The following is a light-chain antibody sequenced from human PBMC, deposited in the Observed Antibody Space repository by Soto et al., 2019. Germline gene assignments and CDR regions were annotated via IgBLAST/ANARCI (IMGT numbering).Light chain of an antibody. CDR1: QSVSSSY. J-gene: IGKJ1*01. Sequence: EIVLTHSPDTLSLSPCERATLYFSASQSVSSSYLAWYQQRPSQAPRLLIYGASSRATGIPDRFSGSGSGTDFSLTISRLEPEDFAVYYCQQYGVSPRTFGQGTKVDIK. CDR2: GAS. CDR3: QQYGVSPRT. V-gene: IGKV3-20*01.